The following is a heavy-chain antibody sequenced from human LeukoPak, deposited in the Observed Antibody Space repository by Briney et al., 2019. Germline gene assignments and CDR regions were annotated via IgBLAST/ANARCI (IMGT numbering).Heavy chain of an antibody. V-gene: IGHV3-7*01. CDR2: INKDGGEK. Sequence: GGSLRLSCVASRFTFSNYWMTWVRQAPGKGLERVANINKDGGEKYYMESVKGRFTISRDNAKNSLYLQMNSLTVEDTAVYYCARDMGWQQFDQWGQGTLVTVSS. J-gene: IGHJ4*02. CDR1: RFTFSNYW. CDR3: ARDMGWQQFDQ. D-gene: IGHD5-24*01.